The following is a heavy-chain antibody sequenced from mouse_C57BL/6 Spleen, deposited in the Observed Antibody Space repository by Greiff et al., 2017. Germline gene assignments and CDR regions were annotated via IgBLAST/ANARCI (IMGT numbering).Heavy chain of an antibody. V-gene: IGHV5-16*01. Sequence: EVQVLESEGGFVQPGSSVKLSCTASGFTFSDYCIAWVSQVPGQGLEWVADINYGGGSTYYMESLKSRFILSGDTATTILYLQMSSLKSEDTDTEDCAREDYPSGAMDYWGQGTSLTVSS. CDR3: AREDYPSGAMDY. D-gene: IGHD3-1*01. J-gene: IGHJ4*01. CDR2: INYGGGST. CDR1: GFTFSDYC.